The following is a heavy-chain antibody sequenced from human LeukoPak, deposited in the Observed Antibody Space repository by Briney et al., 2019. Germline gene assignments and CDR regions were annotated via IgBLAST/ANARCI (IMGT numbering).Heavy chain of an antibody. CDR3: ARDRGGGNIYFDY. Sequence: GGSLRLSCAASGFHFSSYGMNWVRQAPGRGLEWISYTSSGGSSIYYADSVKGRFTISRDNAKNSLYLQMNSLRAEDTAVYYCARDRGGGNIYFDYWGQGILVTVSS. CDR1: GFHFSSYG. D-gene: IGHD2-15*01. J-gene: IGHJ4*02. V-gene: IGHV3-48*03. CDR2: TSSGGSSI.